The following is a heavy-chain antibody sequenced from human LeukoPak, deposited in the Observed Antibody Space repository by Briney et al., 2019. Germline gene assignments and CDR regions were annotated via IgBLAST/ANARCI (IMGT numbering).Heavy chain of an antibody. J-gene: IGHJ4*02. Sequence: PGGSLRLSCAASGFTFSSYSMNWVRQAPGKGLEWFSYIGSQSSAVYYADSARGRFTISRDNARNSLYLQMNSLRAEDTAVYYCATDFTSVPLAASPIDFWGEGTRVTVSS. CDR1: GFTFSSYS. CDR2: IGSQSSAV. V-gene: IGHV3-48*01. D-gene: IGHD6-6*01. CDR3: ATDFTSVPLAASPIDF.